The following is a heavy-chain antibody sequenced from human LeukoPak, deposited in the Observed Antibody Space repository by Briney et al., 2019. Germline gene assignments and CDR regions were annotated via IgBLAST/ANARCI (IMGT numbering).Heavy chain of an antibody. D-gene: IGHD3-3*01. CDR1: GVTFNTYT. V-gene: IGHV3-21*01. CDR2: ISSGRGYI. J-gene: IGHJ4*02. CDR3: ARVPSGYTTNWYIDY. Sequence: GGSLRLSCAVSGVTFNTYTMNWVRQPPGKGLEWVSFISSGRGYIYYADPVKSGFTIVRDNGAISLYLHMNSLRAEDTAVYFCARVPSGYTTNWYIDYWGQGTLVTVSS.